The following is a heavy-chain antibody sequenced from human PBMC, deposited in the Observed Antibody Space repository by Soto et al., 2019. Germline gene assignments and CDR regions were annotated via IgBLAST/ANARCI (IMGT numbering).Heavy chain of an antibody. V-gene: IGHV4-4*07. D-gene: IGHD1-26*01. Sequence: PSETLSLTCNVSGGSIRSNYSSWIRQPAGKALEWIGRIYTSGTTNYNPSLKSRATMLIDTSKNQFSLILSSVTAADTGVYYCAREGASGFGMDVWGQGTPVTVYS. CDR3: AREGASGFGMDV. CDR2: IYTSGTT. J-gene: IGHJ6*02. CDR1: GGSIRSNY.